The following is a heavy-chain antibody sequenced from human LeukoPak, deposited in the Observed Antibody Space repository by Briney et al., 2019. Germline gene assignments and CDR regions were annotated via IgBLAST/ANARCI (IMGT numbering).Heavy chain of an antibody. CDR2: ISTTGNT. J-gene: IGHJ4*02. CDR3: ARVPPRAAMVYFDY. Sequence: SETLSLTCTVSGDSISSYYWSWIRRPAGKGLEWIGRISTTGNTNYNPSLKSRVTISADKSNNQFSLQLSSVTAADTAVYYCARVPPRAAMVYFDYWGQGTLVTVSS. V-gene: IGHV4-4*07. CDR1: GDSISSYY. D-gene: IGHD5-18*01.